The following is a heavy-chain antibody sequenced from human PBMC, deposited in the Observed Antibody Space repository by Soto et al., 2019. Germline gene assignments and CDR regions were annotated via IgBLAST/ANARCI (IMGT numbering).Heavy chain of an antibody. D-gene: IGHD3-16*02. CDR3: ARGPMITFGGVIGDGPRSSYYGMDV. V-gene: IGHV4-4*02. CDR2: IYHSGST. Sequence: SETLSLTCAVSGGSISSSNWWSWVRQPPGKGLEWIGEIYHSGSTNYNPSLKSRVTISVDKSKNQFSLKLSSVTAADTAVYYCARGPMITFGGVIGDGPRSSYYGMDVWGQGTTVT. CDR1: GGSISSSNW. J-gene: IGHJ6*02.